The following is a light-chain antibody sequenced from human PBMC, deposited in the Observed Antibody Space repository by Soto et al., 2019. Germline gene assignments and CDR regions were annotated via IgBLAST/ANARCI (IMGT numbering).Light chain of an antibody. CDR2: DDN. CDR1: SSNIGGNS. Sequence: VLTQPPSVSAAPGQKVTISCSGSSSNIGGNSVSWYQQLPGTAPKLLIYDDNKRPSGIPDRFSGSKSGTSATLGITGFQTGDEADYYCGSWDSSMSPSVFGTGTKATVL. J-gene: IGLJ1*01. CDR3: GSWDSSMSPSV. V-gene: IGLV1-51*01.